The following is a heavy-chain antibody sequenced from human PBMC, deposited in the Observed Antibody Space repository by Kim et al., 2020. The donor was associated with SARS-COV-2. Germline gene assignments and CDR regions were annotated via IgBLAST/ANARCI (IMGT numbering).Heavy chain of an antibody. Sequence: GGSLRLSCAASGFTFSSYAMHWVRQAPGKGLEWVAVISYDGSNKYYADSVKGRFTISRDNSKNTLYLQMNSLRAEDTAVYYCASDSYCSSTSCYLDYYGMDVWGQGTTVTVSS. CDR3: ASDSYCSSTSCYLDYYGMDV. V-gene: IGHV3-30-3*01. CDR2: ISYDGSNK. CDR1: GFTFSSYA. D-gene: IGHD2-2*01. J-gene: IGHJ6*02.